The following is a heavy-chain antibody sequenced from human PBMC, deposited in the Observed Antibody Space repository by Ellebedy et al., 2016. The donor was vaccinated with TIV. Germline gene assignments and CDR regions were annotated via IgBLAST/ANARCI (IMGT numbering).Heavy chain of an antibody. CDR2: IYTSGST. CDR3: ARDSAPSGWYDY. CDR1: GGSISSYY. D-gene: IGHD6-19*01. V-gene: IGHV4-4*07. Sequence: SETLSLXXTVSGGSISSYYWSWIRQPAGKGLEWIGRIYTSGSTNYNPSLKSRVTMSVDTSKNQFSLKLSSVTAADTAVYYCARDSAPSGWYDYWGQGTLVTVSS. J-gene: IGHJ4*02.